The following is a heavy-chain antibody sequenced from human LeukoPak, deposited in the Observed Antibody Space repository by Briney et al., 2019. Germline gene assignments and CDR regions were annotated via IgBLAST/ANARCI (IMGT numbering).Heavy chain of an antibody. CDR1: GLTFSTYA. D-gene: IGHD3-22*01. V-gene: IGHV3-23*01. Sequence: GGSLRLSCAASGLTFSTYAMTWVRQAPGEGLKWVGGINKRGDNTYYADSVKGRFTISRDNSKNTLYLQMNSLRAEDTAVYYCAKEATYYYDSSGYPDYWGQGTLVTVSS. J-gene: IGHJ4*02. CDR2: INKRGDNT. CDR3: AKEATYYYDSSGYPDY.